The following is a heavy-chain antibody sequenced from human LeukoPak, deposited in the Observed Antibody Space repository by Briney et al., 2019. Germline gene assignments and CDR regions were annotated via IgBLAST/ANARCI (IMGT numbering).Heavy chain of an antibody. Sequence: SETLSLTCTVSGHSISSPYYWGWIRQPPGKGLEWIGSIYYSGSTYYNPSLKSRVTISVDTSKNQFSLKLSSVTAADTAVYYCARDGYSSSWYVDYWGQGTLVTVSS. CDR3: ARDGYSSSWYVDY. D-gene: IGHD6-13*01. CDR1: GHSISSPYY. CDR2: IYYSGST. J-gene: IGHJ4*02. V-gene: IGHV4-38-2*02.